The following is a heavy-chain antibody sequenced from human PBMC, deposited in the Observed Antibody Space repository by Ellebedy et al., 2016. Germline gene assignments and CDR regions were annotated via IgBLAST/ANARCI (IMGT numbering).Heavy chain of an antibody. CDR2: INSDGSSK. CDR1: GFTFSSYW. Sequence: GESLKISCAASGFTFSSYWMHWVRQAPGKGLVWVSRINSDGSSKTYADSVKGRFTISRDNAKNTLYLQMDSLRADDTAVYYCATWGMATVTYLDFDYWGQGTLVTVSS. CDR3: ATWGMATVTYLDFDY. J-gene: IGHJ4*02. V-gene: IGHV3-74*01. D-gene: IGHD4-17*01.